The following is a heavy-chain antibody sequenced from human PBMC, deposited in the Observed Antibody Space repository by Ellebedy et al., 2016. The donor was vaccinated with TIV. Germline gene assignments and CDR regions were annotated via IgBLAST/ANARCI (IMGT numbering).Heavy chain of an antibody. Sequence: GESLKISCAASGFTFTTYWMHWVREAPGKGLVWVSRINVDGSNTNYADSVKGRFTISRDNAKNMVYLQMNRLRAEDSAVYHCTRDLVGATSDFWGQGTLVTVSA. V-gene: IGHV3-74*01. J-gene: IGHJ4*02. CDR3: TRDLVGATSDF. D-gene: IGHD1-26*01. CDR1: GFTFTTYW. CDR2: INVDGSNT.